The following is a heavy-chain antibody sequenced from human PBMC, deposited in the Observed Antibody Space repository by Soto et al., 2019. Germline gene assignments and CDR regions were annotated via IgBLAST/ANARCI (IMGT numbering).Heavy chain of an antibody. D-gene: IGHD2-2*01. CDR3: VRGMTPAARGNNYFDP. J-gene: IGHJ5*02. V-gene: IGHV4-31*03. CDR1: GGSISSGGYY. Sequence: PSETLSLTCTVSGGSISSGGYYWSWIRQHPGKGLEWIGYIYYSGSTNHNPSLKSRVTISVDSSKNQFSLKLNYVTAADTAVYFCVRGMTPAARGNNYFDPWGQGTLVTVSS. CDR2: IYYSGST.